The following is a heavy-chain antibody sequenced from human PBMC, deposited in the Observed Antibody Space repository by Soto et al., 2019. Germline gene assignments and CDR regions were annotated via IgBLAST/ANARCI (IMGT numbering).Heavy chain of an antibody. CDR2: IKAKIDGETT. CDR3: VEGWNAF. CDR1: KFMFSSAW. V-gene: IGHV3-15*01. D-gene: IGHD1-1*01. Sequence: EVYLVESGGDLVEPGGSLRLSCAASKFMFSSAWMSWVRQAPGQGLEWVGRIKAKIDGETTDYADFVQGRFTISRDDSKNTLFLEMKSLKIEDTAVYFCVEGWNAFWGQGTLVTVSS. J-gene: IGHJ4*02.